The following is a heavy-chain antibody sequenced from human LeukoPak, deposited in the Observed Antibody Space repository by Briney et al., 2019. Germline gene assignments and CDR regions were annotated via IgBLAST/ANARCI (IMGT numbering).Heavy chain of an antibody. J-gene: IGHJ4*02. CDR3: ARGPTVGSGWYYFDY. CDR1: GGSISTYY. V-gene: IGHV4-59*08. Sequence: SETLSLTCTVSGGSISTYYWSWIRQPPGKGLEWSGYIYYSGSTNYNPSLKSRITISVDTSKNQFSLKLRSVTAADTAVYYCARGPTVGSGWYYFDYWGQGTLVTVSS. CDR2: IYYSGST. D-gene: IGHD6-19*01.